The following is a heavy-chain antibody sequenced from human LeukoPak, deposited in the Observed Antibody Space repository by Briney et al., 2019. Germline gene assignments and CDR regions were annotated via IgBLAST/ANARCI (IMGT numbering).Heavy chain of an antibody. V-gene: IGHV4-39*07. Sequence: PSETLSLTCTVSGGSISSTSYYWGWIRQPPGKGLEWIGSIYYSGGTYYNPSLKSRVTISVDTSKNQFSLKLSSVTAADTAVYYCARTPSRGVGATKDYWGQGTLVTVSS. D-gene: IGHD1-26*01. CDR2: IYYSGGT. CDR1: GGSISSTSYY. CDR3: ARTPSRGVGATKDY. J-gene: IGHJ4*02.